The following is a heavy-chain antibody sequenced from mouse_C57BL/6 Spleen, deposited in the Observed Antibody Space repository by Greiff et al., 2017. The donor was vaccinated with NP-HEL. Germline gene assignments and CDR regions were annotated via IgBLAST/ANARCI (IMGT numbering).Heavy chain of an antibody. V-gene: IGHV1-15*01. CDR2: IDPETGGT. CDR1: GYTFTDYE. J-gene: IGHJ2*01. Sequence: VQLQQSGAELVRPGASVTLSCKASGYTFTDYEMHWVKQTPVHGLEWIGAIDPETGGTAYNQKFKGKAILTADKSSSTAYMELRSLTSEDSAVYYCTRNELLYYFDYWGQGTTLTVSS. CDR3: TRNELLYYFDY.